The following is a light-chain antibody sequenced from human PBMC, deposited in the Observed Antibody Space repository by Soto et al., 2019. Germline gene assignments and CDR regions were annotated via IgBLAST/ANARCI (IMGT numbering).Light chain of an antibody. V-gene: IGKV3-20*01. CDR1: QSVTSNS. CDR3: QQDGTSPCT. CDR2: GTS. Sequence: EIALTPSPGTLSLSSGERATLSCRASQSVTSNSLAWYQQRPGQAPRLLIYGTSTRATGIPDRFSGSGSGTDVALIISRLEPEDGAMYYCQQDGTSPCTFGQGTRLAIK. J-gene: IGKJ2*02.